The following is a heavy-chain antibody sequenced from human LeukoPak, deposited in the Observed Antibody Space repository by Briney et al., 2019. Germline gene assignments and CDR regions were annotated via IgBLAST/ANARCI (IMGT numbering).Heavy chain of an antibody. V-gene: IGHV1-24*01. CDR3: AYRAREDDSPFDY. D-gene: IGHD3-22*01. CDR1: GYTLTELS. CDR2: FDPEDGET. Sequence: GASVTVSCKVSGYTLTELSMHWVRQAPGKGLEWMGGFDPEDGETIYAQKFQGRVTMTEDTSTDTAYMELSSLRSEDTAVYYCAYRAREDDSPFDYWGQGTLVTVSS. J-gene: IGHJ4*02.